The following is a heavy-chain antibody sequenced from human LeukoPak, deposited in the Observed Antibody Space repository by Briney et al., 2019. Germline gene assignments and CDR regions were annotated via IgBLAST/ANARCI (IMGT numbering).Heavy chain of an antibody. D-gene: IGHD2-8*02. Sequence: GGSLNLSCGASGFSFSASSMHWVRQAPGKGLEWVGRIGSKINGYATHFAASVDGRFTVSRDDSKNTMYLHMNSLKTEDTAVYYCASGGGVLAAFDIWGQGTMVIVSS. CDR2: IGSKINGYAT. CDR1: GFSFSASS. V-gene: IGHV3-73*01. J-gene: IGHJ3*02. CDR3: ASGGGVLAAFDI.